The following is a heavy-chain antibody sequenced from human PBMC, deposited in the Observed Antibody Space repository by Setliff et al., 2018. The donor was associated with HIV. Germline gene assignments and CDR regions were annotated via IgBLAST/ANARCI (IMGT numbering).Heavy chain of an antibody. Sequence: SETLSVTCTVSGDSISTDYWTWIRQPPGKGLEWIGYIYNSASTSYNPSLKSRVTISVDTSKNQFSLKLSSVTAADTAVYYCARHSPSDYWGQGTLVTVSS. CDR1: GDSISTDY. CDR2: IYNSAST. J-gene: IGHJ4*02. V-gene: IGHV4-59*08. CDR3: ARHSPSDY.